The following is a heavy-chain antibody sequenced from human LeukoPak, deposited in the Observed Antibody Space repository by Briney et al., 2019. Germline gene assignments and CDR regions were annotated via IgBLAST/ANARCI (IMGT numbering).Heavy chain of an antibody. V-gene: IGHV4-30-4*01. D-gene: IGHD3-22*01. Sequence: SQTLSLTCTVSGGSISSGDYYWSWIRQPPGKGLEWIGYVYYSGRTNYNPSLRSRLTISVDTSRNQVSLKLSSVTAADTAVYYCARMYSSDSYYFDYWGQGTLVTVSS. CDR2: VYYSGRT. CDR3: ARMYSSDSYYFDY. CDR1: GGSISSGDYY. J-gene: IGHJ4*02.